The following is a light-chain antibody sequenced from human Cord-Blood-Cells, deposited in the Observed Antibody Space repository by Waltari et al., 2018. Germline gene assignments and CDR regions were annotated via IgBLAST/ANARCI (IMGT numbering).Light chain of an antibody. CDR1: QSISSY. CDR2: AAS. CDR3: QQSYSTPLT. Sequence: DIQMTQSPSSQSASVGDLVTITCRASQSISSYLNWYQQKPGKAPKLLIYAASSLQSGVPSRFSGSGSGTDFTLTISSLQPEDFATYYCQQSYSTPLTFGGGTKVEIK. V-gene: IGKV1-39*01. J-gene: IGKJ4*01.